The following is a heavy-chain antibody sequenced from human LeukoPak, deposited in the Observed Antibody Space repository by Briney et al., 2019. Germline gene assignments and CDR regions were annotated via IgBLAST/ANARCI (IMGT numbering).Heavy chain of an antibody. CDR1: GGSISSSSYY. J-gene: IGHJ5*02. D-gene: IGHD3-10*01. CDR3: ARGGYYGSRDDFRFDP. V-gene: IGHV4-61*01. Sequence: TSETLSLTCTVSGGSISSSSYYWSWIRQPPGKGLEWIAYIYYSGSTNYNPSLKSRVTISVDTSKNQFSLKLSSVTAADTAVYYCARGGYYGSRDDFRFDPWGQGTLVTVSS. CDR2: IYYSGST.